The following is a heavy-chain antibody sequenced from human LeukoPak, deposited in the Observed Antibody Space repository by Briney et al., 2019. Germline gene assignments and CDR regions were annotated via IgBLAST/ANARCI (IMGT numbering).Heavy chain of an antibody. D-gene: IGHD6-25*01. CDR3: AREQDGGYD. V-gene: IGHV3-53*01. CDR2: IYSGGST. CDR1: GFTVSSSY. J-gene: IGHJ4*02. Sequence: GGSLRLSCAASGFTVSSSYMSWVRQAPGKGLEWVSIIYSGGSTYYADSVKGRFTISGDNSKNTLYLQMNSLRGEDTAVYYCAREQDGGYDWGQGTLVTVSS.